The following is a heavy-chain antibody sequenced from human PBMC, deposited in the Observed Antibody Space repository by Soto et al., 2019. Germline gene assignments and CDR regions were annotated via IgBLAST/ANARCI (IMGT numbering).Heavy chain of an antibody. Sequence: SETLSLTCTVTGDSINNRSYYWGWIHQPPGKGLEWIGSIYYSGSTYNNPSLKSRVSMSVDTSKNQFSLKLRSVTAADTALYYCARQRTSVVTQAYFDSWGQGSLVTVSS. J-gene: IGHJ4*02. CDR3: ARQRTSVVTQAYFDS. V-gene: IGHV4-39*01. CDR1: GDSINNRSYY. D-gene: IGHD2-21*02. CDR2: IYYSGST.